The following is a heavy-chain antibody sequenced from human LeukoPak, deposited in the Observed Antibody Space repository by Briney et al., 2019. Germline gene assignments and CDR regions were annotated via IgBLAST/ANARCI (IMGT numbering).Heavy chain of an antibody. J-gene: IGHJ6*02. CDR3: ARGAATMVRGVGMDV. V-gene: IGHV3-21*01. D-gene: IGHD3-10*01. Sequence: PGGSLRLSCAASGFTFSSYSMNWVRQAPGKGLEWVSSIMRSSSYIYYADSVKGRFTISRDNAKNSLYLQMNSLRAEDTAVYYCARGAATMVRGVGMDVWGQGTTVTVSS. CDR2: IMRSSSYI. CDR1: GFTFSSYS.